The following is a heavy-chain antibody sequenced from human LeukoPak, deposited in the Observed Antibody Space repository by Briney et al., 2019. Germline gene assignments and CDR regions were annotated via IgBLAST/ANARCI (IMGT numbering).Heavy chain of an antibody. CDR2: IWYDGSNK. CDR3: AKDLLAYGSSPYYFDY. J-gene: IGHJ4*02. V-gene: IGHV3-30*02. D-gene: IGHD6-13*01. Sequence: GGSLRLSCAASGFTFSNYGMHWVRQAPGKGLEWVAFIWYDGSNKYYADSVKGRFTISRDNSKNTLHLQMNSLRAEDTAVYYCAKDLLAYGSSPYYFDYWGQGTLVTVSS. CDR1: GFTFSNYG.